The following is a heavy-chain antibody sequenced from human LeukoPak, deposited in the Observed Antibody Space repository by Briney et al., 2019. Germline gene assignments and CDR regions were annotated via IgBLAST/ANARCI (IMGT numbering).Heavy chain of an antibody. CDR3: ARGSGDLDS. V-gene: IGHV3-7*01. CDR1: GFTFSYYW. CDR2: IKQDGSEK. J-gene: IGHJ4*02. D-gene: IGHD4-17*01. Sequence: GGSLRLSCAASGFTFSYYWMSWVRQAPGQRLEWVASIKQDGSEKHYVDSVKGRFTISRDNAKNSLYLQLNSLRVEDTALYYCARGSGDLDSWGQGTLVTVSS.